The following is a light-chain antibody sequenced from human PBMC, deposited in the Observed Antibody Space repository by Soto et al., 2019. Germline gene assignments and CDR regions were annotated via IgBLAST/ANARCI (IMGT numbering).Light chain of an antibody. V-gene: IGKV3-11*01. Sequence: EIVLTQSPATLSSFPGDRVTLSCRASQAVNTRLAWYQHKPGQAPRLLIYLASNRAAGVPARFSGSGSGTDFTLTISDVEPEDFAVYYCHQRQSWPRTSGHGTKVNIK. CDR2: LAS. CDR3: HQRQSWPRT. J-gene: IGKJ1*01. CDR1: QAVNTR.